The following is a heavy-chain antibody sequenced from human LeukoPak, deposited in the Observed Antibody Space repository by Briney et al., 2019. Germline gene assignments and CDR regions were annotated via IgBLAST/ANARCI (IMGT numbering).Heavy chain of an antibody. Sequence: SETLSLTCAVYGGSFSGFYWSWIRQPPGKGLEWIGEINHSGSTNYNPSLKSRVTISVDTSKNQFSLKLSSVIAADTAVYYCARGRNGVEWFVRSEPYNWFDPWGQGTLVTVSS. D-gene: IGHD3-3*01. CDR2: INHSGST. CDR3: ARGRNGVEWFVRSEPYNWFDP. V-gene: IGHV4-34*01. CDR1: GGSFSGFY. J-gene: IGHJ5*02.